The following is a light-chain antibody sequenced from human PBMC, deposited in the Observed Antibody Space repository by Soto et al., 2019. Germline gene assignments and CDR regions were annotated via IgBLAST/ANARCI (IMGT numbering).Light chain of an antibody. CDR2: TAS. Sequence: DIQMTQSPSSLSASAGDRGTITCRASQGIRSDLGWYQQKPGKAPKRLIYTASSLQSGVPSRFSGCGSGTEFTLTISSLQPEDFATYYCLHHNSYPRWTFGQGAKVGV. V-gene: IGKV1-17*01. CDR1: QGIRSD. J-gene: IGKJ1*01. CDR3: LHHNSYPRWT.